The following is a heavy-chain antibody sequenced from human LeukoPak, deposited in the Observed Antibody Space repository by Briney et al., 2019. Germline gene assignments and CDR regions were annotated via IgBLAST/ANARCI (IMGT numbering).Heavy chain of an antibody. CDR1: GGSISSSSYY. V-gene: IGHV4-39*07. CDR2: IYYSGST. CDR3: ARGRGSSYYYYYMDV. D-gene: IGHD6-6*01. Sequence: SETLSLTCTVSGGSISSSSYYWGWMRQPPGKVLEWIGSIYYSGSTYYNPSLKSRVTISVDTSKNQFSLKLSSVTAADTAVYYCARGRGSSYYYYYMDVWGKGTTVTVSS. J-gene: IGHJ6*03.